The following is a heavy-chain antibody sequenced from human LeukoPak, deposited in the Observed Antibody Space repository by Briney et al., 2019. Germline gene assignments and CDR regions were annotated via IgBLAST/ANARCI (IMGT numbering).Heavy chain of an antibody. CDR2: ISGTGGST. CDR3: AREVAVDTFDY. D-gene: IGHD5-18*01. J-gene: IGHJ4*02. CDR1: GFTFSNYA. V-gene: IGHV3-23*01. Sequence: GGSLRLSCAASGFTFSNYAMSWVRQAPGKGLEWVSSISGTGGSTYYADSVKGRFTISRDNSNNTLFLQMNSLRAEDTAVYYCAREVAVDTFDYWGQGTLVTVSS.